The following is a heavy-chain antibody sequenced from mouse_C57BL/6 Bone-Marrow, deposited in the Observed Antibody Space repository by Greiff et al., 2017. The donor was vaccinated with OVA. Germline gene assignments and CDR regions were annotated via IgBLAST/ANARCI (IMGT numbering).Heavy chain of an antibody. CDR3: ARCSYGYFDV. V-gene: IGHV7-3*01. Sequence: EVKLMESGGGLVQPGGSLSLSCAASGFTFTDYYMSWVRQPPGKALEWLGFIRNKANGYTTEYSASVKGRFTISRDNSQSILYLQMNALRAEDSATYYCARCSYGYFDVWGTGTTVTVSS. CDR1: GFTFTDYY. CDR2: IRNKANGYTT. J-gene: IGHJ1*03.